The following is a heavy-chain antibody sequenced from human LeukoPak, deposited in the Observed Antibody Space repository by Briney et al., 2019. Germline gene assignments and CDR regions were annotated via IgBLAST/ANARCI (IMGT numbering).Heavy chain of an antibody. CDR3: ASAGSSGWLFDY. V-gene: IGHV4-61*02. CDR1: GGSISSGSYY. D-gene: IGHD6-19*01. CDR2: IYTSGST. Sequence: SETLSLTCTVSGGSISSGSYYWSWIRQPAGKGLEWIGRIYTSGSTNYNPSLKSRVTISVDTSKNQFSLKLSSVTAADTAVYYCASAGSSGWLFDYWGQGTLVTVSS. J-gene: IGHJ4*02.